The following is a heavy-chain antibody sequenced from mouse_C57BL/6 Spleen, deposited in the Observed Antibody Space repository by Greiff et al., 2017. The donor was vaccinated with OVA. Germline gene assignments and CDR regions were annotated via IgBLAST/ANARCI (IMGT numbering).Heavy chain of an antibody. CDR1: GFTFSSYA. CDR3: ASSGSLYSALYFGY. D-gene: IGHD1-1*01. J-gene: IGHJ2*01. Sequence: EVKLMESGGGLVKPGGSLKLSCAASGFTFSSYAMSWVRQTQEKRLEWVATISDGGSYTYYPDNVKGRFTISRDNAKNNLYLQISHLKSEDTAMYYCASSGSLYSALYFGYWGQGTTLTVSS. CDR2: ISDGGSYT. V-gene: IGHV5-4*03.